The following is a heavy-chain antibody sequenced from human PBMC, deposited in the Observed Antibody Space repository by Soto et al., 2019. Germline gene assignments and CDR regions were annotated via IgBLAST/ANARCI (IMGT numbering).Heavy chain of an antibody. CDR1: GYTFTSYG. Sequence: QVQLVQSGAEVKKPGASVKVSCKASGYTFTSYGISWVRQAPGQGLEWMGWISAYNGNTNYAQKLQGRVTMTTDPSTSTAYMERRSLRSDDTAVYYCARFRSGELLLERYYYGMDVWGQGTTVTVSS. V-gene: IGHV1-18*01. J-gene: IGHJ6*02. CDR2: ISAYNGNT. CDR3: ARFRSGELLLERYYYGMDV. D-gene: IGHD2-15*01.